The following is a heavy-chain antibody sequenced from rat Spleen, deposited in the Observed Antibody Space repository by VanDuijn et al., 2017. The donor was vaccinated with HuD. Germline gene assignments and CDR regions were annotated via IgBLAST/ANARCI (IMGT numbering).Heavy chain of an antibody. CDR3: TSPFRWFAY. Sequence: QVQLKASGTGLVQPSPTLSLTCTDHGFSLTSNSVSWVRQPPGKGLEWMGVIWSGGSTDYNSVLKSRLSISRDTSKTQVFLKMSSLQTEDTAIYFCTSPFRWFAYWGQGTLVTVSS. V-gene: IGHV2-1*01. J-gene: IGHJ3*01. CDR2: IWSGGST. CDR1: GFSLTSNS.